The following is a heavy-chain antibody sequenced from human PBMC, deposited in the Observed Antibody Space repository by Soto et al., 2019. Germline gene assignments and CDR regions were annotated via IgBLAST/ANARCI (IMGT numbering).Heavy chain of an antibody. CDR3: AKASQVGALYYYGMDV. Sequence: GGSLRLSCAASGFTFSSYGMHWVRQAPGKGLEWVAVISYDGSNKYYADSVKGRFTISRDNSKNTLYLQMNSLRAEDTAVYYCAKASQVGALYYYGMDVWGQGTTVPVSS. V-gene: IGHV3-30*18. CDR2: ISYDGSNK. D-gene: IGHD3-16*01. J-gene: IGHJ6*02. CDR1: GFTFSSYG.